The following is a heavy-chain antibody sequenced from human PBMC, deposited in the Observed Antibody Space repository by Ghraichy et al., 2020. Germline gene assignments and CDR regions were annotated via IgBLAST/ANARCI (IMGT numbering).Heavy chain of an antibody. CDR2: IYNTGRT. J-gene: IGHJ4*02. V-gene: IGHV4-61*01. D-gene: IGHD3-10*01. Sequence: SETLSLTCTVSGDSVNRETHYWSWIRQPTGKGLEWIAYIYNTGRTDSPPSLKSRVTVSLDTSSNQFSLKLNSVTAADTAVYYCARSVRGRAPDYWGQGTLVTVSS. CDR3: ARSVRGRAPDY. CDR1: GDSVNRETHY.